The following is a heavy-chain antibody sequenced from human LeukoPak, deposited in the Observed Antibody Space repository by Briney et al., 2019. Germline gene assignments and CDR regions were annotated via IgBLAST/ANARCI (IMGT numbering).Heavy chain of an antibody. CDR1: GGSFSGYY. CDR2: INHSGST. CDR3: ARAAGTGTFDI. D-gene: IGHD6-19*01. Sequence: SETLSLTCAVHGGSFSGYYWTWIRQSPGKGLEWIGEINHSGSTNYNPSLKSRVTISVDTSKNQFSLKLSSVTAADTAVYYCARAAGTGTFDIWGQGTMVTVSS. J-gene: IGHJ3*02. V-gene: IGHV4-34*01.